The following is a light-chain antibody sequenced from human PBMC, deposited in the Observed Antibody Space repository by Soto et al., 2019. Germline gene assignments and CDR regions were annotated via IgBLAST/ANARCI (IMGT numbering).Light chain of an antibody. CDR3: QVWDIMTDNYV. CDR2: YDS. CDR1: NIGNKR. V-gene: IGLV3-21*04. Sequence: SYELTQPPSVSVAPEKTATITCGGNNIGNKRVHWYRQKPGQAPVLLISYDSDRPSGIPERFSGSNSENTATLTIRRVEAGDEADYYCQVWDIMTDNYVFGRGTKVTVL. J-gene: IGLJ1*01.